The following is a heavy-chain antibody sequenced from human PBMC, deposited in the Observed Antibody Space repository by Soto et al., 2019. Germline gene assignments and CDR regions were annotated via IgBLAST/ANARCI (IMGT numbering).Heavy chain of an antibody. J-gene: IGHJ4*02. V-gene: IGHV4-59*01. CDR1: GGSITSYF. D-gene: IGHD6-13*01. Sequence: SETLSLTCAVSGGSITSYFWSWIRQPPGKGLEWIGYVLYSGSTKYNPSLKSRVTISVDTSKNQFSLKLSSVTAADTAVYYCARVVSYSNSWYYFDYWGQGTLVTVSS. CDR2: VLYSGST. CDR3: ARVVSYSNSWYYFDY.